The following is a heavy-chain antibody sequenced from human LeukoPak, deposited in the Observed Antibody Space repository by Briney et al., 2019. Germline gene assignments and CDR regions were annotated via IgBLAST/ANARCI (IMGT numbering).Heavy chain of an antibody. J-gene: IGHJ4*02. CDR2: ISTDGGGT. Sequence: GGSLRLTCAASGFTFTTYAMHWVRQAPGRGLEYVSAISTDGGGTYYANSVKGRFTISRDNSKNTLYLQMGSLRVEDMAVYYCARYSSGSCYDYWGQGTLVTVSS. V-gene: IGHV3-64*01. D-gene: IGHD6-13*01. CDR3: ARYSSGSCYDY. CDR1: GFTFTTYA.